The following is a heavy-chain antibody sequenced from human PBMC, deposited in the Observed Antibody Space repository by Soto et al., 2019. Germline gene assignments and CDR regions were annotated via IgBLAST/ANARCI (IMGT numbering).Heavy chain of an antibody. D-gene: IGHD1-26*01. Sequence: QVQLQESGPGLVKPSETLSLTCTVSGDFISSHYWSWIRQPPGKGLEWIGYVYQNGKTDSNPSLKTRVTLSRYTSKNQTSRSATSLTSADTAVYYCARPRGTTPAVWYFDLWGRGTGVTVSS. CDR1: GDFISSHY. CDR2: VYQNGKT. CDR3: ARPRGTTPAVWYFDL. J-gene: IGHJ2*01. V-gene: IGHV4-59*08.